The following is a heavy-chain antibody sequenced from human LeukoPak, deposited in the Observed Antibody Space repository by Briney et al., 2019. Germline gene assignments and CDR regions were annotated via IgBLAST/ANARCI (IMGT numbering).Heavy chain of an antibody. J-gene: IGHJ4*02. Sequence: CIGSIYHSGRTYYNPSLKSRVTISVDTSKNQFSLKLSSVTAADTAVYYCATLNLRYFDYWGQGTLVTVSS. D-gene: IGHD1-14*01. CDR3: ATLNLRYFDY. V-gene: IGHV4-38-2*01. CDR2: IYHSGRT.